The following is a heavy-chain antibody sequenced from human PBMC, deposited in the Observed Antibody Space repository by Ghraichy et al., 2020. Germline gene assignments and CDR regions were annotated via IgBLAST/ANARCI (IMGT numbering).Heavy chain of an antibody. CDR1: GFTFSSYA. D-gene: IGHD2-2*01. V-gene: IGHV3-64*02. J-gene: IGHJ6*02. CDR3: ARGECSSTSCHDSYYYYGMDV. CDR2: ISSNGGST. Sequence: GGSLRLSCAASGFTFSSYAMHWVRQAPGKGLEYVSAISSNGGSTYYADSVKGRFTISRDNSKNTLYLQMGSLRAEDMAVYYCARGECSSTSCHDSYYYYGMDVWGQGTTVTVSS.